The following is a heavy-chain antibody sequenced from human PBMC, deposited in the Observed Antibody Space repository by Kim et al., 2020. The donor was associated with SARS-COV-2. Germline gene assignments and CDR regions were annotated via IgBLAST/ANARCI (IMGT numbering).Heavy chain of an antibody. CDR3: ARGFRRMVRGVKTAWFDP. CDR2: MNPNSGNT. V-gene: IGHV1-8*01. D-gene: IGHD3-10*01. J-gene: IGHJ5*02. Sequence: ASVKVSCKASGYTFTSYDINWVRQATGQGLEWMGWMNPNSGNTVYAQKFQGRVTMTRNTSISTAYMELSSLRSEDTAVYYCARGFRRMVRGVKTAWFDPWGQGTLVTVSS. CDR1: GYTFTSYD.